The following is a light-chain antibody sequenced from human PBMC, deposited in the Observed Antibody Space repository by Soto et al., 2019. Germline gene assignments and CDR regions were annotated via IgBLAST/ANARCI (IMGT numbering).Light chain of an antibody. CDR2: GAS. Sequence: EVVLTQSPATLSLSPGERATLSCRASQNVRTFLDWYQQKPGQAPRLLIYGASNRATGIPARFSGSGSGTDFTLTISSLEPEDFAVYYCQQHSYCPPWTFGQGTRVEIQ. CDR3: QQHSYCPPWT. J-gene: IGKJ1*01. V-gene: IGKV3-11*01. CDR1: QNVRTF.